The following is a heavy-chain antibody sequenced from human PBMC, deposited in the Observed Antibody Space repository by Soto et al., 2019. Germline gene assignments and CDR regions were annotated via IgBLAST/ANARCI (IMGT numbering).Heavy chain of an antibody. D-gene: IGHD3-3*01. CDR2: INHSGST. V-gene: IGHV4-34*01. Sequence: PSETLSLTCAVYGGSFSGYYWSWIRQPPGKGLEWIGEINHSGSTNHNPSLKSRVTISVDTSKNQFSLKLSSVTAADTAVYYCARSGSLDYDFWSGYYQSYWGQGTLVTVSS. CDR3: ARSGSLDYDFWSGYYQSY. CDR1: GGSFSGYY. J-gene: IGHJ4*02.